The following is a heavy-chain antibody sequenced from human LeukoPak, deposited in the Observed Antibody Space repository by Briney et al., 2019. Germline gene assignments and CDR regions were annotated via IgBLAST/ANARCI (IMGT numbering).Heavy chain of an antibody. CDR1: GGTFSSYA. Sequence: SVKVSCKASGGTFSSYAISWVRQAPGQGLEWMGGIIPIFGTANYAQKFQGRVTITADESTSTAYMELSSLRSEDTAVYYCARKGAAMVRGVTYNWFDPWGQGTLVTVSS. CDR2: IIPIFGTA. D-gene: IGHD3-10*01. J-gene: IGHJ5*02. V-gene: IGHV1-69*13. CDR3: ARKGAAMVRGVTYNWFDP.